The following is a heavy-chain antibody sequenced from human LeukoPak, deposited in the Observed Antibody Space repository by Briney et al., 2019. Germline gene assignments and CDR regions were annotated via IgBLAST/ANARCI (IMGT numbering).Heavy chain of an antibody. CDR3: ARGFWGSSGWYY. J-gene: IGHJ4*02. V-gene: IGHV3-74*01. Sequence: PGGSLRLSCAASGFTFSSYRMHWVRHAPGKGLVWVSRINSDGSSTSYTDSVKGRFTISRDNAKNTLYLQMNSLRAEDTAVYYCARGFWGSSGWYYWGQGTLVTVSS. CDR2: INSDGSST. CDR1: GFTFSSYR. D-gene: IGHD6-19*01.